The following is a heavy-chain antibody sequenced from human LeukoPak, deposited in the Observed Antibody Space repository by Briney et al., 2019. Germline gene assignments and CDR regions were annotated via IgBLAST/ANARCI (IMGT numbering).Heavy chain of an antibody. D-gene: IGHD3-22*01. J-gene: IGHJ3*02. CDR1: GFTFTTYG. CDR3: AKDRLGFDSSAYYVTDAFDI. V-gene: IGHV3-23*01. Sequence: GGSLRLSCAGSGFTFTTYGMSWVRQAPGKGLERVSAISGDGDNTYYADFVKGRFTISRDNSKNTLFLQLNSLRADDTAVYYCAKDRLGFDSSAYYVTDAFDIWGQGTMVTVSS. CDR2: ISGDGDNT.